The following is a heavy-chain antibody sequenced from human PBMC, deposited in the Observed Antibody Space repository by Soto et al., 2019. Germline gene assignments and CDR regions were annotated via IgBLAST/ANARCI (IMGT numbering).Heavy chain of an antibody. CDR3: AKVHWSGSTIYHYYYYGMDV. Sequence: GGSLRLSCAASGFTFSSYAMSWVRQAPGKGLEWVSAISGSGGSTYYADSVKGRFTISRDNSKNTLYLQMNSLRAEDTAVYYCAKVHWSGSTIYHYYYYGMDVWGQGTTVTVSS. D-gene: IGHD3-3*01. CDR2: ISGSGGST. J-gene: IGHJ6*02. CDR1: GFTFSSYA. V-gene: IGHV3-23*01.